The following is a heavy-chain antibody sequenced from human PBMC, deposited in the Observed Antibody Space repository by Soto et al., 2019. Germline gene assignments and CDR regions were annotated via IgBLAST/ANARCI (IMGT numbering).Heavy chain of an antibody. J-gene: IGHJ4*02. CDR1: GFTFSTYG. CDR3: VRVFATYYFDY. Sequence: GGSLRLSCAVSGFTFSTYGMHWVRQAPGKGPEWVAVIWGDGSNKYHADSVKGRFTISRDNTKNILYLEMNSLRAEDTAVYYCVRVFATYYFDYWGQGALVTV. V-gene: IGHV3-33*01. CDR2: IWGDGSNK. D-gene: IGHD3-3*01.